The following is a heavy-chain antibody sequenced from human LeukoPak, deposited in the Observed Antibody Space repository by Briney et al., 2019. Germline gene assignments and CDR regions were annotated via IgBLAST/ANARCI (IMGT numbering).Heavy chain of an antibody. Sequence: ASVKVSCKAAGYTFSNYDINWARQATGQGLEWMGWMNPNSGNTGYAQKFQGRVTMTRNTSINTAYMELSSLKSEDTAVYYCARLSPWIGSWGQGTLVTVSS. CDR3: ARLSPWIGS. CDR2: MNPNSGNT. CDR1: GYTFSNYD. J-gene: IGHJ5*01. V-gene: IGHV1-8*01.